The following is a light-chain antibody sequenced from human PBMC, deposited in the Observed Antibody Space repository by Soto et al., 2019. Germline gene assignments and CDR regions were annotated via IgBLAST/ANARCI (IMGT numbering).Light chain of an antibody. CDR1: SSDVGGYNF. J-gene: IGLJ1*01. CDR3: NSYAGSNIYV. V-gene: IGLV2-8*01. Sequence: QSALTQPPSASGSPGQSVTISCTGTSSDVGGYNFVSWYQHHPGKAPKLIIYEVNKRPSGVPNRFSGSKSVNTASLTVSGLQAVDEADYYCNSYAGSNIYVFGTGTKLTVL. CDR2: EVN.